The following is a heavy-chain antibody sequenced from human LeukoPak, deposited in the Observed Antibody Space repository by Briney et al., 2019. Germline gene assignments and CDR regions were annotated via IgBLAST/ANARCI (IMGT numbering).Heavy chain of an antibody. CDR1: GYTFTGYY. CDR2: INPNSGGT. V-gene: IGHV1-2*06. J-gene: IGHJ6*02. D-gene: IGHD5-18*01. Sequence: ASVKVSCKASGYTFTGYYMHWVRQAPGQGLEWMGRINPNSGGTNYAQKFQGRVTMTRDTSISTAYMELSRLRSDDTAVYYCARGTLIQLWFYGMDVWGQGTTVTVSS. CDR3: ARGTLIQLWFYGMDV.